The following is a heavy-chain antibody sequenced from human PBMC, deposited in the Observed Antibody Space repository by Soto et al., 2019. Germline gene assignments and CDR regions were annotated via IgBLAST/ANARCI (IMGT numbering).Heavy chain of an antibody. Sequence: PSETLSLTCTVSGCSISSYYWSWIRQPPGKGLEWIGYIYYSGSTNYNPSLKSRVTISVDTSKNQFSLKLSSVTAADTAVCYCAAMTTVTTFDYWGQGTLVTVSS. CDR1: GCSISSYY. J-gene: IGHJ4*02. CDR3: AAMTTVTTFDY. D-gene: IGHD4-17*01. CDR2: IYYSGST. V-gene: IGHV4-59*08.